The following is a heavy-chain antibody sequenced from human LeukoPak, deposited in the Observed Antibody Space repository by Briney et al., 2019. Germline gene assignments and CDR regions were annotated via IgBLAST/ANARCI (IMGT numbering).Heavy chain of an antibody. CDR3: ARGHFKYELSLWRSSSLDY. CDR1: GYTFTGYY. V-gene: IGHV7-4-1*02. Sequence: ASVKVSCKASGYTFTGYYMHWVRQAPGQGLEWMGWINTNTGNPTYAQGFTGRFVFSLDTSVSTAYLQISSLKAEDTAVYYCARGHFKYELSLWRSSSLDYWGQGTLVTVSS. CDR2: INTNTGNP. J-gene: IGHJ4*02. D-gene: IGHD3-16*01.